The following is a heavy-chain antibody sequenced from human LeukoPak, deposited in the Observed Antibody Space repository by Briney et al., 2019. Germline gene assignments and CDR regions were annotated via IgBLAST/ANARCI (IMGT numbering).Heavy chain of an antibody. CDR2: ISSSSSYI. CDR3: ARDSLSTGNFDY. CDR1: GFTFSSDI. Sequence: ESLTLSCAVSGFTFSSDIMNWFSQPPARGLEWVSSISSSSSYIYYADSVKGRFTISRDNAKNSLYLQMNSLRAEDTAVYYCARDSLSTGNFDYWGQGTLVSVSS. V-gene: IGHV3-21*01. D-gene: IGHD1-1*01. J-gene: IGHJ4*02.